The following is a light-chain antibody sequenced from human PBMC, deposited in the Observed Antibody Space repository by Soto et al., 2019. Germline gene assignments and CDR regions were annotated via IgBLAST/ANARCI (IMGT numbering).Light chain of an antibody. V-gene: IGLV2-8*01. CDR1: STDVGDYKY. CDR2: EVN. J-gene: IGLJ2*01. CDR3: SSLAGGTLV. Sequence: QSALTQPPSASGSPGQSVTISCTGTSTDVGDYKYVFWYQQHPGKAPKLLIYEVNKRPSGVPDRFSGSKSGNTASLTVSGLQAEDEADYYCSSLAGGTLVFGGGTKVNVL.